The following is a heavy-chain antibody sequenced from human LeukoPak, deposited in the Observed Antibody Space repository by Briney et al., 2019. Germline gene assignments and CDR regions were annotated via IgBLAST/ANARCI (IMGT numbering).Heavy chain of an antibody. V-gene: IGHV5-51*01. CDR2: IHPGDSDT. CDR3: ARRGSGATAGYFDY. Sequence: RGESLKISCKGSGSTFTSYRIGWVRQMGRRGLEYMGIIHPGDSDTRYSPSFQGQVTISADKSISTAYLQWSSLKASDTAMYYCARRGSGATAGYFDYWGQETLVTVSS. D-gene: IGHD6-13*01. CDR1: GSTFTSYR. J-gene: IGHJ4*02.